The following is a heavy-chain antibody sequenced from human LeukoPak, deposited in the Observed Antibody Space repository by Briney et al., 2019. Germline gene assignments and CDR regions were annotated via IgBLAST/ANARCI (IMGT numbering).Heavy chain of an antibody. CDR3: ARRGCTNGVCYSNFDY. CDR2: IYYSGST. V-gene: IGHV4-39*01. J-gene: IGHJ4*02. Sequence: PSETLSLTRTVSGGSISSSSYYWGWIRQPPGKGLEWIGSIYYSGSTYYNPSLKSRVTISVDTSKNQFSLKLSSVTAADTAVYYCARRGCTNGVCYSNFDYWGQGTLVTVSS. CDR1: GGSISSSSYY. D-gene: IGHD2-8*01.